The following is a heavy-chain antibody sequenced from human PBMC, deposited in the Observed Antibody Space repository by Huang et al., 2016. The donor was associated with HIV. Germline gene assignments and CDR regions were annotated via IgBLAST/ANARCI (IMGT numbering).Heavy chain of an antibody. CDR3: AQFTLWSFYYGLDV. D-gene: IGHD3-3*01. CDR1: GSAFNTYA. Sequence: EVQLLESGGASVQPGGSLRLSCAASGSAFNTYAMSWIRQSPVKGLECGSSISGIGGGTDYADSGKCRFTISRDKSKNTLYLQLDSLRAEDTALYHCAQFTLWSFYYGLDVWGPGTTVTVSS. CDR2: ISGIGGGT. J-gene: IGHJ6*02. V-gene: IGHV3-23*01.